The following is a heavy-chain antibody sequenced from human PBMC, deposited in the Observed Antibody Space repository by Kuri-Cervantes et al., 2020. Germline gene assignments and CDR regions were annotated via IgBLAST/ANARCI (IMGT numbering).Heavy chain of an antibody. CDR1: GGSISSGGYY. Sequence: SETLSLICTVSGGSISSGGYYLSWIRQPPGKGLEWIGYIYYSGSTNYNPSLKSRVTISVDTSKNQFSLKLSSVTAADTAVYYCARAPLSIFDYWGQGTLVTVSS. V-gene: IGHV4-61*08. CDR2: IYYSGST. CDR3: ARAPLSIFDY. J-gene: IGHJ4*02. D-gene: IGHD2-15*01.